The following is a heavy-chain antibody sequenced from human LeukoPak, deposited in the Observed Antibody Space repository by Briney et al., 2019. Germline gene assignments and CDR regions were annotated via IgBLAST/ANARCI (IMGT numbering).Heavy chain of an antibody. CDR3: ARVGRRIVVPAAHYYYYYMDV. J-gene: IGHJ6*03. D-gene: IGHD2-2*01. CDR2: IYYSGST. CDR1: GGSISSGDYY. V-gene: IGHV4-61*08. Sequence: SETLSLTCTVSGGSISSGDYYWSWIRQPPGKGLEWIGYIYYSGSTNYNPSLKSRVTISVDTSKNQFSLKLSSVTAADTAVYYCARVGRRIVVPAAHYYYYYMDVWGKGTTVTVSS.